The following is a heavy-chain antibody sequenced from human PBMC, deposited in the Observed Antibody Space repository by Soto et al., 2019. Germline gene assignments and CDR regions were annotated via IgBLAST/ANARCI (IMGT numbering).Heavy chain of an antibody. D-gene: IGHD3-22*01. V-gene: IGHV1-24*01. CDR2: FDPEDGET. Sequence: ASMKVSCKVSGYTLTELSMHWVRQAPGKGLEWMGGFDPEDGETIYAQKFQGRVTMTEDTSTDTAYMELSSLRSEDTAVYYCATALYYYDSSGSKSGLDYWGQGTLVTVSS. J-gene: IGHJ4*02. CDR1: GYTLTELS. CDR3: ATALYYYDSSGSKSGLDY.